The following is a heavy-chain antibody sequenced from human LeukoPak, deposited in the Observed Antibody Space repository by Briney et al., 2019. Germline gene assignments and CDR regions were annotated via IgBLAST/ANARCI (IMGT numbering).Heavy chain of an antibody. Sequence: PSETLSLTCAVYGGSFSGYYWSWIRQPPGKGLEWIGEINHSGSTNYNPSIESRVTISVDPYKNQFSLKLSSVTAADTAVYYCARAGYSSSWRFDYWGQGTLVTVSS. CDR3: ARAGYSSSWRFDY. D-gene: IGHD6-13*01. V-gene: IGHV4-34*01. CDR2: INHSGST. CDR1: GGSFSGYY. J-gene: IGHJ4*02.